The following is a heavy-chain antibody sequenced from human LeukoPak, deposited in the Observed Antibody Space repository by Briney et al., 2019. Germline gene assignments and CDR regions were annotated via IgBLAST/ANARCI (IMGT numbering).Heavy chain of an antibody. Sequence: PGGSLRLSCATSGFTFSSYAMSWVRQAPGKGLEWVSSISGSGGNTYYADSVKGRFTISRDYSKNTLYLQMNSLRAEDTAVYYCAKHGLGYYYDSSGHDAFDIWGQGTMVTVSS. V-gene: IGHV3-23*01. J-gene: IGHJ3*02. CDR1: GFTFSSYA. CDR3: AKHGLGYYYDSSGHDAFDI. CDR2: ISGSGGNT. D-gene: IGHD3-22*01.